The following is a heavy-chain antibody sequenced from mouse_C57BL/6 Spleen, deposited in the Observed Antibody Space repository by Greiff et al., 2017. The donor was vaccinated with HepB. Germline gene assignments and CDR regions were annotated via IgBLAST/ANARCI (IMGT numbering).Heavy chain of an antibody. CDR3: TTRDRWPRAWFAY. CDR2: IDPENGDT. D-gene: IGHD1-1*02. Sequence: VQLQQSGAELVRPGASVKLSCTASGFNIKDDYMHWVKQRPEQGLEWIGWIDPENGDTEYASKFQGKATITADTSSNTAYLQLSSLTSEDTAVYYCTTRDRWPRAWFAYWGQGTLVTVSA. J-gene: IGHJ3*01. V-gene: IGHV14-4*01. CDR1: GFNIKDDY.